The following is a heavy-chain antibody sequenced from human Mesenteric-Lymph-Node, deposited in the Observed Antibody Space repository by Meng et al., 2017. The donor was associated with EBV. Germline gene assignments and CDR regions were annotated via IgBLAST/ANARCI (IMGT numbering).Heavy chain of an antibody. CDR2: IFHSGGT. CDR3: ARITFGGAIGD. Sequence: VHRQESGPGLVKPSGTLSLTCAVSSGSISNSNWWSWVRQPPGKGLQWIGEIFHSGGTNYNPSLKSRVTISVDKSKNQFSLKVNSLTAADTAVYYCARITFGGAIGDWGQGTLVTVSS. D-gene: IGHD3-16*02. CDR1: SGSISNSNW. V-gene: IGHV4-4*02. J-gene: IGHJ4*02.